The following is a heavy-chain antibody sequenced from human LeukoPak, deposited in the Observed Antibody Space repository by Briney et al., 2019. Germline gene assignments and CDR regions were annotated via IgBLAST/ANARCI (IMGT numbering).Heavy chain of an antibody. V-gene: IGHV3-53*01. CDR1: GFTVSSNY. CDR2: IYSGGST. J-gene: IGHJ4*02. Sequence: GGSLRLSCAASGFTVSSNYISWVRQAPGKGLEWVSVIYSGGSTYYADSVKGRFTISRDNSKNSLYLQMNSLRAEDTAVYYCASHLEMATIFDYWGQGTLVTVSS. CDR3: ASHLEMATIFDY. D-gene: IGHD5-24*01.